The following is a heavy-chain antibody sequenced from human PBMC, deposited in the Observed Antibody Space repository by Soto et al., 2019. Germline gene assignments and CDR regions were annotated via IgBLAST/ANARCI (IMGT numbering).Heavy chain of an antibody. CDR3: AGLRTYYENYYYYYGMDV. Sequence: GESLKISCKGSGYSFTSYWISWVRQMPGKGLEWMGRIDPSDSYTNYSPSFQGHVTISADKSISTAYLQWSSLKASDTAMYYCAGLRTYYENYYYYYGMDVWGQGTTVTVSS. CDR2: IDPSDSYT. V-gene: IGHV5-10-1*01. CDR1: GYSFTSYW. D-gene: IGHD1-26*01. J-gene: IGHJ6*02.